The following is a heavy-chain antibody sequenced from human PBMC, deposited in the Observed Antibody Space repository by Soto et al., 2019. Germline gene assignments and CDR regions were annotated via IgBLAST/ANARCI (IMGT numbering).Heavy chain of an antibody. V-gene: IGHV3-72*01. CDR1: GFTFSDHY. CDR3: ASPHSSTYYGSYFDY. CDR2: IRDKAHSYTT. J-gene: IGHJ4*02. D-gene: IGHD3-22*01. Sequence: EVQLVESGGGLVQPGGSLRLSCGDSGFTFSDHYMDLDRHIPGKGLEWVGRIRDKAHSYTTEYAASEKGRFTISRDDSKTSLYLQMNSLKTEDTAVFYCASPHSSTYYGSYFDYWGQGTLVTVSS.